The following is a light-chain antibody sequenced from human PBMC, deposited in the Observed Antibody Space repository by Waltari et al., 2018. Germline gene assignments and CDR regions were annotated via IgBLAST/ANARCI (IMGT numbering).Light chain of an antibody. V-gene: IGKV3-20*01. Sequence: DIVFTHSPGTLTLSPGESVTLSCRASQSVWSNYLAWYQQKPGQAPRLLMYAASSRETGIAERFSGSGSGTDFTLTISRLEPEDFAMYWCQQYGSSPLTFGQGTTVEIK. CDR2: AAS. J-gene: IGKJ1*01. CDR3: QQYGSSPLT. CDR1: QSVWSNY.